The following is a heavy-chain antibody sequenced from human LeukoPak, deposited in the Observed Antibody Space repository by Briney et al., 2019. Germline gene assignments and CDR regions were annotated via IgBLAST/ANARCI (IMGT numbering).Heavy chain of an antibody. J-gene: IGHJ6*04. Sequence: GGSLRLSCAASGFTFSSYEMNWVRQAPGKGLEWVSYTSSSGSTIYYADSVKGRFTISRDNAENSLYLQMNSLRAEDTAVYYCAELGTTMIGGVWGKGTTVTISS. CDR2: TSSSGSTI. CDR3: AELGTTMIGGV. CDR1: GFTFSSYE. D-gene: IGHD3-10*02. V-gene: IGHV3-48*03.